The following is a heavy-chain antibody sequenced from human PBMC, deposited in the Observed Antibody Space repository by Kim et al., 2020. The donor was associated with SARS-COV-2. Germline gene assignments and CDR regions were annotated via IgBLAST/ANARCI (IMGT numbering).Heavy chain of an antibody. J-gene: IGHJ6*02. Sequence: SVKVSCKASGGTFSSYAISWVRQAPGQGLEWMGGIIPIFGTANYAQKFQGRVTITADESTSTAYMELSSLRSEDTAVYYCARDQDIVVVVAALGDYYYGMDVWGQGTTVTVSS. D-gene: IGHD2-15*01. CDR3: ARDQDIVVVVAALGDYYYGMDV. CDR2: IIPIFGTA. V-gene: IGHV1-69*13. CDR1: GGTFSSYA.